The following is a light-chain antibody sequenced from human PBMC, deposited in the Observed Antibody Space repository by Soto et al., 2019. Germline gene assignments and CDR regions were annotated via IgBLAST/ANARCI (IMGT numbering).Light chain of an antibody. V-gene: IGKV4-1*01. J-gene: IGKJ2*01. CDR2: WAS. Sequence: DIVMTQSPDSLAVSLGERATINCKSSQSILYTSNNKNYLAWYQQKPGQPPKLLIYWASTRKSGVPDRFSGSVSGTDFTLTISGLQAEDVAVYYCQQYYSTPYTFGQGTKLEIK. CDR1: QSILYTSNNKNY. CDR3: QQYYSTPYT.